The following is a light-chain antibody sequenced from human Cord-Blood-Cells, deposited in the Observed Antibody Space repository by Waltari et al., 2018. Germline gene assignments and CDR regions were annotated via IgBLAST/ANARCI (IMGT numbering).Light chain of an antibody. J-gene: IGKJ4*01. CDR2: AAS. V-gene: IGKV1-39*01. CDR3: QQGYSTLSLT. Sequence: DIQMTQSPSSLSASVGDRVTITCRASQSISSYLNWYQQKPGKAPKLLIYAASSLQSGVPSGFIGSGSGTDFTRTISSLQPEDFATYYCQQGYSTLSLTFGGGTKVEIK. CDR1: QSISSY.